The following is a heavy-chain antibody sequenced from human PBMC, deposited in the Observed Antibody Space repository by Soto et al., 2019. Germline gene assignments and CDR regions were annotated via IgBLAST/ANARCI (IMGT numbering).Heavy chain of an antibody. CDR2: IMGSGGST. CDR1: GFTFSSYA. CDR3: AKEIAAAGTWGWLDP. V-gene: IGHV3-23*01. Sequence: EVQLLESGAGLVQPGGSLRLSCAASGFTFSSYAMSWVRQAPGKGLEWVSAIMGSGGSTYYADSVKGRFTISRDNSKTTLYLQMTTLRAEDTAVYYCAKEIAAAGTWGWLDPWGQGALVTVSS. D-gene: IGHD6-13*01. J-gene: IGHJ5*02.